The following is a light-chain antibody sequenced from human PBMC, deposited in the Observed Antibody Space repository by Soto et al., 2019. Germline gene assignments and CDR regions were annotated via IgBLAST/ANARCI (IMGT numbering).Light chain of an antibody. CDR3: QQRSNWPSIT. V-gene: IGKV3-11*01. CDR2: DAS. Sequence: EIGMTPSPATLSVAPGDRVTLSCRASQSVSSNLAWYQQKPGQAPRLLIYDASNRATGIPARFSGSGSGTDFTLTINSLVPADAAVYYCQQRSNWPSITFGQGTRLEIK. J-gene: IGKJ5*01. CDR1: QSVSSN.